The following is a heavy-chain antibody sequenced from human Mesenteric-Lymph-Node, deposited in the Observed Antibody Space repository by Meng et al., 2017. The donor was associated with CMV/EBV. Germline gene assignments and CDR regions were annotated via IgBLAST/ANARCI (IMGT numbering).Heavy chain of an antibody. CDR2: FDPEDGET. CDR1: GYTLTELS. V-gene: IGHV1-24*01. CDR3: ATSGPVVDYDFWNLDY. Sequence: ASVKVSCKVSGYTLTELSMHWVRQAPGKGLEWMGGFDPEDGETIYAQKFQGRVTMTEDTSTDTAYMELSSLRSEDTAMYYCATSGPVVDYDFWNLDYWGQGTLVTVSS. D-gene: IGHD3-3*01. J-gene: IGHJ4*02.